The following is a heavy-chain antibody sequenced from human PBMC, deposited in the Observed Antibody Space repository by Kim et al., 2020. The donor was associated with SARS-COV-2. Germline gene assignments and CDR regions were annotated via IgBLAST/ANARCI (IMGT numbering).Heavy chain of an antibody. CDR2: IYYSGST. Sequence: SETLSLTCTVSGGSISSGGYYWSWIRQHPGKGLEWIGYIYYSGSTYYNPSLKSRVTISVDTSKNQFSLKLSSVTAADTAVYYCARADIVVVPAATVDSWGPRTLVTASS. CDR3: ARADIVVVPAATVDS. D-gene: IGHD2-2*01. V-gene: IGHV4-31*03. CDR1: GGSISSGGYY. J-gene: IGHJ4*02.